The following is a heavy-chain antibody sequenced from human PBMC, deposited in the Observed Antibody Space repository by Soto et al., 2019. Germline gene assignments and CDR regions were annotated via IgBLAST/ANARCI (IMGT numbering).Heavy chain of an antibody. J-gene: IGHJ4*02. D-gene: IGHD4-17*01. CDR2: IYYSGST. CDR3: ARVYGDCFDY. Sequence: SETLSLTCYVSGDTINTGGYYWSWIRQPPGKGLEWIGYIYYSGSTNYNPSLKSRVTISVDTSKNQFSLKLSSVTAADTAVYYCARVYGDCFDYWGQGTLVTVSS. V-gene: IGHV4-61*08. CDR1: GDTINTGGYY.